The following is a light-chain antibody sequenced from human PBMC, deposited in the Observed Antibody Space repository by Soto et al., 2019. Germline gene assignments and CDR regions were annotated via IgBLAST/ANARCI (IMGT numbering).Light chain of an antibody. CDR1: QSVSSSY. Sequence: EIELTQSPGTLSLSPGERATPSCRASQSVSSSYLAWYQQKPGQAPRLLIYGASSRATGIPDRFSGSGSGTDFTLTISRLEPEDFAVYYCQQYGSSPWTFGQGTKVDI. J-gene: IGKJ1*01. V-gene: IGKV3-20*01. CDR3: QQYGSSPWT. CDR2: GAS.